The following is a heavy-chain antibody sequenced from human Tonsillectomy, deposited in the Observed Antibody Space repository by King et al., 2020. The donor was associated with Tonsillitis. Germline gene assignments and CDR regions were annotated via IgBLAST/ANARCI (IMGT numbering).Heavy chain of an antibody. CDR1: SGSISSDNYY. V-gene: IGHV4-30-4*01. Sequence: VQLQESGPGLVKPAQTLSLTCAVSSGSISSDNYYWRCIRQPPGKGLEWVGNIFYSGLAYYNPSLESRVTISFDTSKTQSSLKLSSVTAADPAVYYCARSLPVARHRDAFDVWGQGTMVTVSS. CDR3: ARSLPVARHRDAFDV. J-gene: IGHJ3*01. D-gene: IGHD2-2*01. CDR2: IFYSGLA.